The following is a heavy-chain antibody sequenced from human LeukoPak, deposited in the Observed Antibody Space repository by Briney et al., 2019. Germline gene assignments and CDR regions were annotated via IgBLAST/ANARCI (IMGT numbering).Heavy chain of an antibody. Sequence: PSETLSLTCTVSGDSINGYYWTWVRQPAGEGLEWIGRIYSSGSTSYNPSLKSRVTISVDTSKNQFSLELNSVTASDAAVYYCARGGYDFWSAHYYYYYMDVWGRGTTVTVSS. CDR1: GDSINGYY. V-gene: IGHV4-4*07. J-gene: IGHJ6*03. CDR2: IYSSGST. CDR3: ARGGYDFWSAHYYYYYMDV. D-gene: IGHD3-3*01.